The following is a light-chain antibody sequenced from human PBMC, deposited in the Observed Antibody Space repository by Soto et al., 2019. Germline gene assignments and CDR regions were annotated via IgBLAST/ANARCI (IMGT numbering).Light chain of an antibody. CDR3: QQYNNWPPIT. V-gene: IGKV3-15*01. J-gene: IGKJ3*01. CDR2: AAS. CDR1: QSVSGN. Sequence: EIVMTQSPATLSVSPGERATLSCRASQSVSGNLAWYQQKPGQAPRLLIYAASTRATGIPARFSGSGSGTESTLTTSSLQSEDFVVYYCQQYNNWPPITFGPGTKVDIK.